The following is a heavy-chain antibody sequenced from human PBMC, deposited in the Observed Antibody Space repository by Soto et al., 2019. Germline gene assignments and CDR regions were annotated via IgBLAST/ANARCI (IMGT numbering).Heavy chain of an antibody. J-gene: IGHJ4*02. CDR3: ARWVLRDGSVY. D-gene: IGHD2-2*03. CDR1: GFTFSSYW. CDR2: INSDGSST. V-gene: IGHV3-74*01. Sequence: GGSLRLSCAVSGFTFSSYWMHWVRQAPGKGLVWVSRINSDGSSTSYADSVKGRFTISRDNAKNTLYPQMNSLRAEDTAVYYCARWVLRDGSVYWGQGTLVTVSS.